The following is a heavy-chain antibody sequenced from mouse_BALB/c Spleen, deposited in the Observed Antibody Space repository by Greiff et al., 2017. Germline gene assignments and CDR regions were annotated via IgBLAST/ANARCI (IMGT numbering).Heavy chain of an antibody. CDR3: ARGDRYYAMDY. CDR1: GYTFTSYT. V-gene: IGHV1-4*02. CDR2: INPSSGYT. J-gene: IGHJ4*01. D-gene: IGHD3-3*01. Sequence: VQLQQSAAELARPGASVKMSCKASGYTFTSYTMHWVKQRPGQGLEWIGYINPSSGYTEYNQKFKDKTTLTADKSSSTAYMQLSSLTSEDSAVYYCARGDRYYAMDYWGQGTSVTVSS.